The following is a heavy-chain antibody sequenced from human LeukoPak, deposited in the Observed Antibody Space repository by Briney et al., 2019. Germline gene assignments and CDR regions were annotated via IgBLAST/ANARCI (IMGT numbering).Heavy chain of an antibody. J-gene: IGHJ4*02. D-gene: IGHD3-10*01. V-gene: IGHV3-11*05. CDR2: ITGSSSYT. CDR1: GFTFSDYY. Sequence: GGSLLLSCASSGFTFSDYYMAWIREAPGKGLEWVSYITGSSSYTNYADSVKGRFTISRDNAKNSLYLQMNSLRAEDTGVYYCARVRGYYGSGDYWGQGTLVTVSS. CDR3: ARVRGYYGSGDY.